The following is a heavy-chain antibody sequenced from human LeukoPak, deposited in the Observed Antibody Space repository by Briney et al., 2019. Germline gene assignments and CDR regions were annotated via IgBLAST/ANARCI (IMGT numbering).Heavy chain of an antibody. CDR1: GGTFSSYA. CDR3: ARDDIVVVPAAHYYYYMYV. V-gene: IGHV1-69*13. J-gene: IGHJ6*03. Sequence: ASVKVSCKASGGTFSSYAISWVRQAPGQGLEWMGGIIPIFGTANYAQKFQGRVTITADESTSTAYMELSSLRSEDTAVYYCARDDIVVVPAAHYYYYMYVWGKGTTVTVSS. D-gene: IGHD2-2*01. CDR2: IIPIFGTA.